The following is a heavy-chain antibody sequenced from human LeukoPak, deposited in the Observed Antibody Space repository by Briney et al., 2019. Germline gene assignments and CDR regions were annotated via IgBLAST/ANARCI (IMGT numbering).Heavy chain of an antibody. CDR3: ARRDYGEHFDY. Sequence: KSSETLSLTCTVSGGSISGYYWSWIRQPPGKGLEWIGYIYYSGSTNYNPSLKSRVTISVDTSKNQFSLKLSSVTAADTAVYYCARRDYGEHFDYWGQGTLVTVSS. CDR2: IYYSGST. J-gene: IGHJ4*02. CDR1: GGSISGYY. D-gene: IGHD4-17*01. V-gene: IGHV4-59*01.